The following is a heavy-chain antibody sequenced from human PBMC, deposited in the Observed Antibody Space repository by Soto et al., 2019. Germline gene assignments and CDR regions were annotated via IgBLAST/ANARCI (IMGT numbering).Heavy chain of an antibody. Sequence: PSETLSLTCAVYGGSFSGYYWSWIRQPPGKGLEWIGEINHSGSTNYNPSLKSRVTISVDTSKNQFSLKLSSVTAADTAVYYCARGSGYQIYYYYYGMDVSGQGTTVTVYS. D-gene: IGHD3-3*01. CDR3: ARGSGYQIYYYYYGMDV. CDR1: GGSFSGYY. V-gene: IGHV4-34*01. CDR2: INHSGST. J-gene: IGHJ6*02.